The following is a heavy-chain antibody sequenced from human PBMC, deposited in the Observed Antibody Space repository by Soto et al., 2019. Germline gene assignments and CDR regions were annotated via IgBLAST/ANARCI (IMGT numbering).Heavy chain of an antibody. CDR2: VYWNDAK. CDR3: AHSGSGSFDY. Sequence: SGPTLVNPTQTLTLTCTFSGFSLSTSQVGVGWIRQPPGKALEWLAHVYWNDAKYYSLSLKTRLTITKDTSKNQVVLTMTNMDPVDTATYYCAHSGSGSFDYWGQGTLVTVSS. J-gene: IGHJ4*02. D-gene: IGHD3-10*01. V-gene: IGHV2-5*01. CDR1: GFSLSTSQVG.